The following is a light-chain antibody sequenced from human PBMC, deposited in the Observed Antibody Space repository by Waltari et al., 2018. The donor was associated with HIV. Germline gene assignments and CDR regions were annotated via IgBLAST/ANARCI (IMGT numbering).Light chain of an antibody. CDR2: LGS. CDR1: QRLLHRSGYYY. Sequence: DIVMTQSPLSLHVTPGAPASPACRSSQRLLHRSGYYYLDWYLQKPGQSPQLLIYLGSNRASGVPGRISGSGSGTDFTLKISRVEAEDVGVYYCMQGLQTPTFGQGTRLEIK. V-gene: IGKV2-28*01. CDR3: MQGLQTPT. J-gene: IGKJ5*01.